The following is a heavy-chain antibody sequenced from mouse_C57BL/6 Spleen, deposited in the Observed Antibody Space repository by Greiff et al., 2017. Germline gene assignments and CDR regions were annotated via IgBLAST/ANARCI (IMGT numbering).Heavy chain of an antibody. Sequence: EVPGVESGGGLVKPGGSLKLSCAASGFTFSSYAMSWVRQTPEKRLEWVATISDGGSYTYYPDNVKGRFTISRDNAKNNLYLQMRQLKSEDTAMYYCARESGYDYDEFYAMDYWGQGTSVTVSS. CDR2: ISDGGSYT. CDR1: GFTFSSYA. D-gene: IGHD2-4*01. CDR3: ARESGYDYDEFYAMDY. J-gene: IGHJ4*01. V-gene: IGHV5-4*01.